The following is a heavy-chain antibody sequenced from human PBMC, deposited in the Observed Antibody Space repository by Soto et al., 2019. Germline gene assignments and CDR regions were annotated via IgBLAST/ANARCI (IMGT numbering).Heavy chain of an antibody. CDR3: ARGRNDGPYYYYYGMDV. D-gene: IGHD1-1*01. CDR1: GGSISSYY. CDR2: IYYSGST. J-gene: IGHJ6*02. V-gene: IGHV4-59*12. Sequence: SETLSLTCTVSGGSISSYYWSWIRQPPGKGLEWIGYIYYSGSTNYNPSLKSRVTISVDTSKNQFSLKLSSVTAADTAVYYCARGRNDGPYYYYYGMDVWGQGTTVTVSS.